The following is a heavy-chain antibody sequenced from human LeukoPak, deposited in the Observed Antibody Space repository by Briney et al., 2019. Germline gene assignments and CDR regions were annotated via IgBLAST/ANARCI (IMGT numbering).Heavy chain of an antibody. CDR3: ARVGEMAGFDY. V-gene: IGHV3-7*05. D-gene: IGHD5-24*01. J-gene: IGHJ4*02. Sequence: GGSPRLSCAASGFTFSSYWRSWVRQAPGKGLEWVANVKEDGSEKDYVDCVMGRFTRPRHNATDSVYLQMNSRRAVGTAVYYCARVGEMAGFDYWGQGTLVTVSS. CDR2: VKEDGSEK. CDR1: GFTFSSYW.